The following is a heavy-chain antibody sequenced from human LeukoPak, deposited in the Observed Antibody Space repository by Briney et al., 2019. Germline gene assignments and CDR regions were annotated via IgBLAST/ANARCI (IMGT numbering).Heavy chain of an antibody. J-gene: IGHJ4*02. CDR3: ARHRAYSSSSPFDY. CDR1: GDSINSGDYY. Sequence: SETLSLTCTVSGDSINSGDYYWGWIRQPPGKGLEWIGNIRYSGSTYYSPSLKSRVTISLDTSKNQFSLKLTSMTAADTAVYYCARHRAYSSSSPFDYWGQGTLVTVSS. CDR2: IRYSGST. D-gene: IGHD6-6*01. V-gene: IGHV4-39*01.